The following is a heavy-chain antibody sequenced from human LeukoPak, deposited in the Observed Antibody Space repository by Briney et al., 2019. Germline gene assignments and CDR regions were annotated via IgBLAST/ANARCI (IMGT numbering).Heavy chain of an antibody. CDR1: GGSITTTNW. CDR3: TRESGAFSPFGF. J-gene: IGHJ4*02. Sequence: PSETLSLTCAVSGGSITTTNWWSWVRQPPGKGLEWIGEVHLSGATNYNLSLESRVSMSIDKSKNYLSLEVTSVTAADTAIYYCTRESGAFSPFGFWGQGTLVTVSS. V-gene: IGHV4-4*02. CDR2: VHLSGAT. D-gene: IGHD1-26*01.